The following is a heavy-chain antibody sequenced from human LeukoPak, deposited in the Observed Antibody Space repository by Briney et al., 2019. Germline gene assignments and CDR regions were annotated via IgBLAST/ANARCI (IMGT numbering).Heavy chain of an antibody. CDR3: ARDRMVRGVIALHYYYYMDV. D-gene: IGHD3-10*01. V-gene: IGHV3-21*01. Sequence: GGSLRLSCAASGFTFSSYSMNWVRQAPGKGLEWVSSISSSSSYIYYADSVKGRFTISRDNAKNSLYLQMNSLRAEDTAVSYCARDRMVRGVIALHYYYYMDVWGKGTTVTVSS. J-gene: IGHJ6*03. CDR1: GFTFSSYS. CDR2: ISSSSSYI.